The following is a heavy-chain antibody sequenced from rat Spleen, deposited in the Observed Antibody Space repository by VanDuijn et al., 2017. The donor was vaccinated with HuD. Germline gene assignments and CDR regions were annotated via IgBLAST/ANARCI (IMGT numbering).Heavy chain of an antibody. Sequence: EVQLVESGGGLVQPGRSLKLSCAASGFTFDYYYMTWVRQAPTKGLEWVAYIGTGGGSTYYRDSVKGRFTISRDDAKSTLYLQMASLRSEDTATYYCTTGVTTLVDYWGQGVMVTVSS. D-gene: IGHD1-1*01. V-gene: IGHV5-27*01. J-gene: IGHJ2*01. CDR2: IGTGGGST. CDR3: TTGVTTLVDY. CDR1: GFTFDYYY.